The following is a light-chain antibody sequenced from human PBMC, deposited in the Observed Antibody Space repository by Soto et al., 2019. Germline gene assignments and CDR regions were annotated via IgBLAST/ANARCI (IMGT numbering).Light chain of an antibody. V-gene: IGKV3-15*01. CDR1: QSVRSN. Sequence: EILMTQSPVTLSVSPGEGATLSCRASQSVRSNLAWYQQNPGQAPRLLIFGASTRATGVPPRFSCSGSGTEFTLTISRLQSEDLAVYYCQQYTTWPPTFGQGTKVEI. CDR2: GAS. CDR3: QQYTTWPPT. J-gene: IGKJ1*01.